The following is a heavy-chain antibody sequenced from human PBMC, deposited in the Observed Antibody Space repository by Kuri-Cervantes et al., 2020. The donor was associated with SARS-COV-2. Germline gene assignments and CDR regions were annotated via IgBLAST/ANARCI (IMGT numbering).Heavy chain of an antibody. D-gene: IGHD6-13*01. Sequence: LSLTCAASGFTFSSYAMSWVRQAPGKGLEWVSAISGSGGSTYYADSVKGRFTISRDNAKNPLYLQMNSLRAEDTAVYYCAREYSSPTGYGMDVWGQGTTVTVSS. V-gene: IGHV3-23*01. J-gene: IGHJ6*02. CDR1: GFTFSSYA. CDR3: AREYSSPTGYGMDV. CDR2: ISGSGGST.